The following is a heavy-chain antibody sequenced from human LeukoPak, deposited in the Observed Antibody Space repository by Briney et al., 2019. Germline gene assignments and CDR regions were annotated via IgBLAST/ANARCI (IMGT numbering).Heavy chain of an antibody. J-gene: IGHJ4*02. CDR3: ARVEIQVAGTYDFDY. CDR1: GYTFTSYG. Sequence: ASVKVSCKASGYTFTSYGISWVRQAPGQGLEWMGWISAYNGNTSYAQKLQGRVTMTTDTSTSTAYMELRSLRSDDTAVYYCARVEIQVAGTYDFDYWGQGTLVTVSS. CDR2: ISAYNGNT. V-gene: IGHV1-18*01. D-gene: IGHD6-19*01.